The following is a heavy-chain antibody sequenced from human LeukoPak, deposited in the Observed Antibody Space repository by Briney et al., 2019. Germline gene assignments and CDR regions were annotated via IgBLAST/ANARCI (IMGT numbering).Heavy chain of an antibody. V-gene: IGHV4-59*01. Sequence: SSETLSLTCTVSGGSISSYYWSWIRQPPGKGLEWIGYIYYSGSTNYNPSLKSRVTISVDTSKNQFSLKLSSVTAADTAVYYCARGQGYSYGYSWFDPWGQGTLVTVSS. CDR2: IYYSGST. CDR3: ARGQGYSYGYSWFDP. J-gene: IGHJ5*02. D-gene: IGHD5-18*01. CDR1: GGSISSYY.